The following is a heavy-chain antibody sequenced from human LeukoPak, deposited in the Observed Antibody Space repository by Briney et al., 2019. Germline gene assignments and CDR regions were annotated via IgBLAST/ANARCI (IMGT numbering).Heavy chain of an antibody. J-gene: IGHJ4*01. D-gene: IGHD1-14*01. V-gene: IGHV3-7*03. CDR2: IKQEGSEI. Sequence: GGSPRPSCSASGFTFGYYWMNLVRQAPGKGPEGVANIKQEGSEINYVDSVKGRFIISRDNAKNSLYLQMNSLRVDDTAVYYCAGGSGWITGDWGHGTLVTVSS. CDR3: AGGSGWITGD. CDR1: GFTFGYYW.